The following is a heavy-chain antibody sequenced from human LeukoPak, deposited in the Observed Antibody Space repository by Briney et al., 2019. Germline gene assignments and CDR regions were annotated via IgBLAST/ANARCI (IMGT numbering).Heavy chain of an antibody. CDR2: IYYSGST. CDR1: GGSINSYY. J-gene: IGHJ4*02. Sequence: SETLSLTCTVSGGSINSYYWSWIRQPAGKGLEWIGSIYYSGSTYYNPSLKSRVTISVDTSKNQFSLKLSSVTAADTAVYYCARSPSYYFDYWGQGTLVTVSS. V-gene: IGHV4-4*07. CDR3: ARSPSYYFDY.